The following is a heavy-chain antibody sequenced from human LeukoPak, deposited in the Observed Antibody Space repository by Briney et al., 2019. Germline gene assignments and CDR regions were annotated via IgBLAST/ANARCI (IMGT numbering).Heavy chain of an antibody. CDR3: AKDWWLED. CDR1: GFTFSSYS. D-gene: IGHD2-15*01. V-gene: IGHV3-23*01. Sequence: GGSLRLSCAASGFTFSSYSMNWVRQAPGKGLEWVSVIPSSGVSTSYADSVRGRFTISRDNSRNTLYLQMNSLRAEDTAVYYCAKDWWLEDWGQGTLVTVSS. CDR2: IPSSGVST. J-gene: IGHJ4*02.